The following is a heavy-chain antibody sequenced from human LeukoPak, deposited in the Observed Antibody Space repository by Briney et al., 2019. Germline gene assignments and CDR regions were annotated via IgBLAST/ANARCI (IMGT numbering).Heavy chain of an antibody. CDR3: TVPLGYFDSVDY. CDR2: IRYDGSNK. CDR1: GFTFSSYG. Sequence: GGSLRLSCAASGFTFSSYGMHWVRQAPGKGLEWVAFIRYDGSNKYYADSVKGRFTISRDNSKNTLYLQMNSLKTEDTAVYYCTVPLGYFDSVDYWGQGTLVTVSS. D-gene: IGHD3-9*01. V-gene: IGHV3-30*02. J-gene: IGHJ4*02.